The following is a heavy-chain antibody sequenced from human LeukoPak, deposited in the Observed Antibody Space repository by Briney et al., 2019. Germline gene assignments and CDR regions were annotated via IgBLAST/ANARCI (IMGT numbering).Heavy chain of an antibody. CDR1: GFTFSTFG. J-gene: IGHJ5*02. CDR2: IQPDGSKQ. V-gene: IGHV3-33*01. CDR3: ARDVDTSSHSSQLDP. D-gene: IGHD5-18*01. Sequence: PGGSLRLSCATAGFTFSTFGIHWVRQTPGKGLEWAAAIQPDGSKQYYGDSVKGRFTISRDSSKNTVYLQMNSLRDEDTAVYYCARDVDTSSHSSQLDPWGQGTLVTVSS.